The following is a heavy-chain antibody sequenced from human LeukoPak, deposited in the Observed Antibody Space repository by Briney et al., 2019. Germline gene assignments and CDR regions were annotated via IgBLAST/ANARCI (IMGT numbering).Heavy chain of an antibody. CDR1: GFTFNTYA. CDR3: ARRPYSGTYYVDY. CDR2: ISYNGGST. J-gene: IGHJ4*02. V-gene: IGHV3-64*01. Sequence: GGSLRLSCAASGFTFNTYAMHWVRQAPGKGLEYVSAISYNGGSTYYANSVRGRFTISRDNSKNTLYLQMGSLRADDMAVYYCARRPYSGTYYVDYWGQGTLVTVSS. D-gene: IGHD1-26*01.